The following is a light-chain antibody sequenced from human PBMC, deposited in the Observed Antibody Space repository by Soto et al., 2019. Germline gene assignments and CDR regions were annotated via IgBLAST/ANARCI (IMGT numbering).Light chain of an antibody. CDR2: AAS. CDR1: QGINTF. J-gene: IGKJ4*01. V-gene: IGKV1-6*01. CDR3: LQDYNYPLT. Sequence: AVQLTRSPSSPSASVAASVTLTSRASQGINTFLAWYQQKEGKAPKVMIYAASTLQSGVPSRFSGSGSGTDFNLTISSLQTEDFATYYCLQDYNYPLTFGGGTKVDIK.